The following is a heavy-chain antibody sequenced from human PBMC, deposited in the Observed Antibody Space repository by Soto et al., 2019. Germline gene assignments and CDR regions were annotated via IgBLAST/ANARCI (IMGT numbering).Heavy chain of an antibody. CDR2: ISAYNGNT. Sequence: VQLLESGGGLVQPGGSLRLSCAASGYTFTSYGISWVRQAPGQGLEWMGWISAYNGNTNYAQKLQGRVTMTTDTSTSTAYMELRSLRSDDTAVYYCARKIAVASFRGWYFDLWGRGTLVTVSS. J-gene: IGHJ2*01. D-gene: IGHD6-19*01. CDR1: GYTFTSYG. V-gene: IGHV1-18*01. CDR3: ARKIAVASFRGWYFDL.